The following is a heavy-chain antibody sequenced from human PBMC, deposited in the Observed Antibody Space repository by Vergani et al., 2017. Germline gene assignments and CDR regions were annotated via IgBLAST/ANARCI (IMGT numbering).Heavy chain of an antibody. J-gene: IGHJ4*02. CDR1: GGSFSSDNVY. Sequence: QVQLQESGPGLVTPSQTLSLTCSVSGGSFSSDNVYWTWIRQPAGKGLEWIGRIYTSGSTEYNPSLKSRVSISLDTSKNQFSLQVNSVTPSDTAVYYCARGGWLVPDVWGQGTLATVSS. V-gene: IGHV4-61*02. D-gene: IGHD2-21*02. CDR2: IYTSGST. CDR3: ARGGWLVPDV.